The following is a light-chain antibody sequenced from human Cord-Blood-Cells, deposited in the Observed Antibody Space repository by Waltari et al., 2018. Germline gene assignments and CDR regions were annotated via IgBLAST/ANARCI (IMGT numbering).Light chain of an antibody. CDR2: EGS. CDR1: SSDVGRYNL. CDR3: CSYAGSSTWV. V-gene: IGLV2-23*01. Sequence: QSALTQPASVSGSPGQSIPISCTGTSSDVGRYNLVSWYQHHPGKAPKLMIYEGSKRPSGVSNRFSGSKSGNTASLTISGLQAEDEADYYCCSYAGSSTWVFGGGTKLTVL. J-gene: IGLJ3*02.